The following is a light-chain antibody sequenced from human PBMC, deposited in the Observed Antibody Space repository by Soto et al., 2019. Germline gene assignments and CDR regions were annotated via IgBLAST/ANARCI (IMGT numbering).Light chain of an antibody. Sequence: EIVITQSPASLCVSPGERAPFSCMSSQSVISNLAWYQQKPGQAPRLLIYGASTRAAGIPARLSGSGSGTEFTLTTISLQSEEYAVVYWQQYNNGVPVTFGEGTKVDIK. V-gene: IGKV3-15*01. CDR1: QSVISN. CDR2: GAS. J-gene: IGKJ1*01. CDR3: QQYNNGVPVT.